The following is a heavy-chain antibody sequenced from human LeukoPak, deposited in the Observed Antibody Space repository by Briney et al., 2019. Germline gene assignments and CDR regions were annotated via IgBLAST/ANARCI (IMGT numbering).Heavy chain of an antibody. CDR3: ARGGNGPFYF. D-gene: IGHD3-16*01. Sequence: GGSLRLSCAASGFTVSSNYMSWVRQAPGKGLEWVSIIYGGGGTYYADSVKGRFTVSRDNSKNTLYLQMNSLRAEDTAVYYCARGGNGPFYFWGQGTLVTVSP. CDR1: GFTVSSNY. CDR2: IYGGGGT. V-gene: IGHV3-53*01. J-gene: IGHJ4*02.